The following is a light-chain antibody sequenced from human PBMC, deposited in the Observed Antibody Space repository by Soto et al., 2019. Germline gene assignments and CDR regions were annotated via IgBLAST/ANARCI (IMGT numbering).Light chain of an antibody. J-gene: IGLJ1*01. CDR3: SSYAGSNIHYV. CDR1: SXDVGGYNY. CDR2: EVS. Sequence: QSVLTQPPSASGSPGQSVTISCTGTSXDVGGYNYVSWYQHHPGKAPKLIIYEVSKRPSGVPDRFSGSKSGNTASLTVSGLQAEDEGDYFCSSYAGSNIHYVFGTGTKVTVL. V-gene: IGLV2-8*01.